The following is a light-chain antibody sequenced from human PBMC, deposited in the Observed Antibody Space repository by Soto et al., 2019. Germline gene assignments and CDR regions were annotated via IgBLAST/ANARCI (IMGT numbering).Light chain of an antibody. J-gene: IGLJ1*01. CDR1: SSNIGSNY. CDR3: AAWDDSLSGFYV. CDR2: RNN. Sequence: QSVLTQPPSASGTPGQRVTISCSGSSSNIGSNYVYWYQQLPGTAPKLPIYRNNQRPSGVPDRFSGSKSGTSASLAISGLRSADEADYYCAAWDDSLSGFYVFGTGTKLTVL. V-gene: IGLV1-47*01.